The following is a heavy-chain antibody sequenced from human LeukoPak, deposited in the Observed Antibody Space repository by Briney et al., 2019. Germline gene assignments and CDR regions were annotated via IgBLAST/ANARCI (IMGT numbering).Heavy chain of an antibody. Sequence: GGSLRLSCAASGFTVSSNYMSWVRQAPGKGLEWVSVVYAGGTTYYADSVKGRFSISRDNSKNTLYLQMNSLRAEDTAVYFCARWRTSSWSEFDYWGQGTLVTVSS. D-gene: IGHD6-13*01. CDR3: ARWRTSSWSEFDY. CDR2: VYAGGTT. CDR1: GFTVSSNY. J-gene: IGHJ4*02. V-gene: IGHV3-66*01.